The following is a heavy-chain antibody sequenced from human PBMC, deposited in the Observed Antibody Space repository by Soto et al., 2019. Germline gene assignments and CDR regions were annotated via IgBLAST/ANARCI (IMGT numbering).Heavy chain of an antibody. Sequence: ASVKVSCKASGYTFTSYGISWVRQAPGLGLEWMGWISAYNGNTNYAQKLQGRVTMTTDTSTSTAYMELRSLRSDDTAVYYCARERNIVVVVAPQPPTDDAFDIWGQGTMVTVSS. V-gene: IGHV1-18*01. CDR2: ISAYNGNT. CDR3: ARERNIVVVVAPQPPTDDAFDI. CDR1: GYTFTSYG. J-gene: IGHJ3*02. D-gene: IGHD2-15*01.